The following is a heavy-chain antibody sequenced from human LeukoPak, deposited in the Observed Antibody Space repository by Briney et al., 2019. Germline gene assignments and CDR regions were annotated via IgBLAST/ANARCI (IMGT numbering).Heavy chain of an antibody. D-gene: IGHD5-12*01. CDR3: ARGRSTGYPYYFEY. Sequence: GASVKVSCQASGYTFTSYDINEVRQATGKGLEWMGWMNPNSGSTGYAQKFQGRVTITRNSSISTAYMELSGLRSEDTAVYYCARGRSTGYPYYFEYWGQGTLVTVSS. J-gene: IGHJ4*02. CDR1: GYTFTSYD. V-gene: IGHV1-8*03. CDR2: MNPNSGST.